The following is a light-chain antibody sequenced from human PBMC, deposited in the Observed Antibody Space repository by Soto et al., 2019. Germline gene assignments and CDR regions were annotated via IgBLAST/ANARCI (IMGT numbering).Light chain of an antibody. J-gene: IGLJ1*01. CDR1: SSDVGGYNY. CDR2: DVT. CDR3: SSYTTSNTRQTV. V-gene: IGLV2-14*03. Sequence: QSVLTQPASVSGSPGQSITISCTGTSSDVGGYNYVSWYQHHPGKAPKLIIYDVTNRPSGVSNPFSGSKSGNTASLTISGLQPGDEADYYCSSYTTSNTRQTVFGTGTKVTVL.